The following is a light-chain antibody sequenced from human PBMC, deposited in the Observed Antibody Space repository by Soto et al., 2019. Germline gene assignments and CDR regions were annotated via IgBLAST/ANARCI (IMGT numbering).Light chain of an antibody. J-gene: IGLJ1*01. CDR3: VSFTVHYSYL. CDR1: SGDVGAYDF. CDR2: DVS. Sequence: QSVLTQPASVSGSPGQSITISCTGTSGDVGAYDFVSWYQHHPGKAPRLVIYDVSRRPAGASDRFSGSKSGSTASLTISSLQAEDEADYYCVSFTVHYSYLFGTGTKVTVL. V-gene: IGLV2-14*01.